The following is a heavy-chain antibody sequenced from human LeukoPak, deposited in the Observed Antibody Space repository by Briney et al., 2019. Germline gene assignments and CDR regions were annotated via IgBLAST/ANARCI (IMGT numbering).Heavy chain of an antibody. CDR1: GFTFSSYE. D-gene: IGHD3-22*01. CDR3: ARGKASLYYYETEYFQH. CDR2: ISSSGSTI. Sequence: GGSLRLSCAASGFTFSSYEMNWVRQAPGKGLEWVSYISSSGSTIYYADSVKGRFTISRDNAKNSLYLQMNSLRAEDTAVYYCARGKASLYYYETEYFQHWGQGTLVTVSS. J-gene: IGHJ1*01. V-gene: IGHV3-48*03.